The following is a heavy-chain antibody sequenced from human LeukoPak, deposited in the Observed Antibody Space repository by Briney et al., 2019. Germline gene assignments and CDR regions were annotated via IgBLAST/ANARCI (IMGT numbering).Heavy chain of an antibody. Sequence: GGSLRLSCAASGFLFSTYTVNWVRQAPGQGLEWVAALAAASGTTYYANSVKGRFTLSRDNSKNTVFLQMNSLRVEDTAVYYCAKDKVPDGKWDIDYWGQGTLVTVSS. J-gene: IGHJ4*02. CDR2: LAAASGTT. CDR1: GFLFSTYT. CDR3: AKDKVPDGKWDIDY. V-gene: IGHV3-23*01. D-gene: IGHD1-26*01.